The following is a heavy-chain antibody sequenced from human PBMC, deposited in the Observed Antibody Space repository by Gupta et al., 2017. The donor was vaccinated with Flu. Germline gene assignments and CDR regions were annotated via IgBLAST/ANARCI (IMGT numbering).Heavy chain of an antibody. CDR3: ARVGRDGYSNFDQ. CDR1: GFTFSRYW. Sequence: EVQLVESGGGLVQPGESLRISCVGSGFTFSRYWIHWVRQVPGKGLVWVSRINGDGSITTYADSVEGRFTISRDNAKNTLYLQMNSLSVEDTALYYCARVGRDGYSNFDQWGQGTLVTVSS. V-gene: IGHV3-74*03. J-gene: IGHJ4*02. CDR2: INGDGSIT. D-gene: IGHD5-24*01.